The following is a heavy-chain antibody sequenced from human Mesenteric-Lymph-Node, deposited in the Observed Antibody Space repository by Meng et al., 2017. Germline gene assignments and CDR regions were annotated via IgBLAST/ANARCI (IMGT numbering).Heavy chain of an antibody. D-gene: IGHD1-26*01. CDR3: ARGQRSYSGSYPEWFDP. CDR2: TYNGWST. J-gene: IGHJ5*02. CDR1: GASVDSGSYH. Sequence: QVQLQESGPALVKPSETLSLTCTVSGASVDSGSYHWSWVRQPPGKGLECIGYTYNGWSTYYNPSLKSRVTISVDTSKNQFSLNLSSVTAADTAVYYCARGQRSYSGSYPEWFDPWGQGTLVTVSS. V-gene: IGHV4-30-4*01.